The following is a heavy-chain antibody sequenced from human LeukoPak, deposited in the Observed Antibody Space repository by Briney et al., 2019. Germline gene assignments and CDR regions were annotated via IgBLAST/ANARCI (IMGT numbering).Heavy chain of an antibody. V-gene: IGHV3-43D*03. Sequence: GGSLRLSCAASGFTFDDYAMHWVRQAPGKGLEWVSLISWDGGSTYYADSVKGRFTISRDNSKNSLYLKMNSLRAEDTALYYCAKDIAAVAGTSSNFQHWGQGTLVTVSS. CDR1: GFTFDDYA. CDR2: ISWDGGST. CDR3: AKDIAAVAGTSSNFQH. J-gene: IGHJ1*01. D-gene: IGHD6-19*01.